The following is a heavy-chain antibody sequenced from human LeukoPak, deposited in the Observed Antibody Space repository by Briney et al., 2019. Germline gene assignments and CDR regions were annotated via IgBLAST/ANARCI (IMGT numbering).Heavy chain of an antibody. J-gene: IGHJ4*02. CDR2: INTDGSIT. Sequence: GGSLRLSCAASGFTFSDYWIHWVRQAPGKGLVWVSRINTDGSITNYADSVKGRFSISRDNAKNTLYLQMSSLRADDTAVYYCARDRGPRTGFMVREAYDYWGQGTLVTVSS. V-gene: IGHV3-74*01. CDR3: ARDRGPRTGFMVREAYDY. D-gene: IGHD3-10*01. CDR1: GFTFSDYW.